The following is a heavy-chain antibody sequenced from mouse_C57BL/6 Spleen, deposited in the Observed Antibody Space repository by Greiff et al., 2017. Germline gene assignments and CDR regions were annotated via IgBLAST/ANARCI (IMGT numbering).Heavy chain of an antibody. D-gene: IGHD4-1*01. V-gene: IGHV1-55*01. CDR3: ARWEWQYYFDY. CDR1: GYTFTSYW. CDR2: IYPGSGST. J-gene: IGHJ2*01. Sequence: VKLQQPGAELVKPGASVRRSCKASGYTFTSYWITWVKQGPGQGLEWIGDIYPGSGSTNYNEKFKSKATLTVDTSSSTAYMQLSSLTSEDSAVYYCARWEWQYYFDYWGQGTTLTVSS.